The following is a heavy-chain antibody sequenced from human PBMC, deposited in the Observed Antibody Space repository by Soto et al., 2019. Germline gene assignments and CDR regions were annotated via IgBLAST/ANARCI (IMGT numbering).Heavy chain of an antibody. V-gene: IGHV1-46*01. J-gene: IGHJ4*02. D-gene: IGHD6-13*01. CDR3: ARDLAACDH. Sequence: QVQLVQSGAEVKKPGASVKLSCRTSGYTFTHYYIHWVRQAPGQGLEWLAIINPASGSTNYAQDFQGRVTLTMDTSTTTVYVELSDLRAEDTAIFYCARDLAACDHWGQGTLVTVSS. CDR1: GYTFTHYY. CDR2: INPASGST.